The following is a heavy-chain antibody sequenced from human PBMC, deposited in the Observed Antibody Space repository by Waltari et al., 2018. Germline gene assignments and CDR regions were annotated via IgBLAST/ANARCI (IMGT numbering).Heavy chain of an antibody. CDR1: GFLYSDYW. CDR3: TRNPGY. J-gene: IGHJ4*02. Sequence: EVQLVESGGGLVQPGGSLRLSCAVSGFLYSDYWMDWVRQAPGKGLGWVSRIKSDGTNIKYVDSVRGRFTLSRDSAKNTFYLQRNSLRAEDTAVYYCTRNPGYWGQGTLVTVAS. CDR2: IKSDGTNI. V-gene: IGHV3-74*03. D-gene: IGHD2-15*01.